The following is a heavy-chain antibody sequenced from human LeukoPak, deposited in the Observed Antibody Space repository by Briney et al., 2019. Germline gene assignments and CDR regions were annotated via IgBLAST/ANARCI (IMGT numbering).Heavy chain of an antibody. Sequence: GGSLTLSCPASAAIFSTYAMNWVRQAPGKGLEWAAAIRSSGDSTYYADSVKGRFTISRDNSKNTLCLQMNSLRAEDTAIYYCAKVRRPTVAATDDFDVWGQGTMVTVSS. J-gene: IGHJ3*01. CDR3: AKVRRPTVAATDDFDV. CDR2: IRSSGDST. CDR1: AAIFSTYA. V-gene: IGHV3-23*01. D-gene: IGHD4-23*01.